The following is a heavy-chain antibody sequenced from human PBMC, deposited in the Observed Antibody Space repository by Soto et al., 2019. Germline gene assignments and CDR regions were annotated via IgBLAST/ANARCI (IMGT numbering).Heavy chain of an antibody. J-gene: IGHJ6*02. CDR1: GYSFTSYW. Sequence: GESLKISCKGSGYSFTSYWIGWVRQMPGKGLEWMGIIYPGDSDTRYSPSFQGQVTISADKSISTAYLQWSSLKASDTAMYYCVRSVVVPAAMAHFYYYYGMDVWGQGTTVTVSS. CDR2: IYPGDSDT. CDR3: VRSVVVPAAMAHFYYYYGMDV. V-gene: IGHV5-51*01. D-gene: IGHD2-2*01.